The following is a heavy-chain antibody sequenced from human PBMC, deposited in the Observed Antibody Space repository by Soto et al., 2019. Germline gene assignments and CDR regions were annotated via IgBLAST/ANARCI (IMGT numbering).Heavy chain of an antibody. CDR3: ARDNTGSVDF. D-gene: IGHD1-26*01. J-gene: IGHJ4*02. V-gene: IGHV4-59*01. Sequence: SETLSLTCTVSGVSIRSYYWTWIRQPPGKGLEWIGYVYNSGSINSNPSLKSRVTMSVDTSKNQVSLNLTSVTAADTAMYYCARDNTGSVDFWGQGTLVTVSS. CDR1: GVSIRSYY. CDR2: VYNSGSI.